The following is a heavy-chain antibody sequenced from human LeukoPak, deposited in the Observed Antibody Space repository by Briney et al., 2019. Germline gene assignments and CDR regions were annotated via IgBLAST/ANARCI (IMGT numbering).Heavy chain of an antibody. V-gene: IGHV4-39*01. CDR3: ATYGVGARRAFDI. Sequence: PSETLSLTCTVSGGSISSSSYYWGWIRQPPGKGLEWIGSIYYSGSTYYNPSLKSRVTISVDTSKNQFSLKLSSVTAADTAVYYCATYGVGARRAFDIWGQGTMVTVSS. CDR2: IYYSGST. CDR1: GGSISSSSYY. J-gene: IGHJ3*02. D-gene: IGHD1-26*01.